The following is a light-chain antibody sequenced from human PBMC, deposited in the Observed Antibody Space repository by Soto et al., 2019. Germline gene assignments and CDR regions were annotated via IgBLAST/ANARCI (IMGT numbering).Light chain of an antibody. J-gene: IGKJ5*01. CDR1: QGISSY. Sequence: IQMTQSPYALSACLGDIVTITCRASQGISSYLAWYQQKPGKAPKLLIYAASSLQSGVPSRFSGSGFGTDFTLTISSLQPEDSAIYYCQQADTFPITFGQGTRLEIK. CDR3: QQADTFPIT. V-gene: IGKV1-12*01. CDR2: AAS.